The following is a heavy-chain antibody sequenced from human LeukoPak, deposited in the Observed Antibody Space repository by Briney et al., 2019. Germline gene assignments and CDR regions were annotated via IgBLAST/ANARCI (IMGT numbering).Heavy chain of an antibody. CDR2: IYHSGST. Sequence: SETLSLTCTVSGYSISSGYYWGWIRQPPGKGLEWIGSIYHSGSTYYNPSLESRVTISVDTSKNQFSLKLSSVTAADTAVYYCSQGLGYCSGGSCYDAFDIWGQGTMVTVSS. J-gene: IGHJ3*02. CDR3: SQGLGYCSGGSCYDAFDI. D-gene: IGHD2-15*01. CDR1: GYSISSGYY. V-gene: IGHV4-38-2*02.